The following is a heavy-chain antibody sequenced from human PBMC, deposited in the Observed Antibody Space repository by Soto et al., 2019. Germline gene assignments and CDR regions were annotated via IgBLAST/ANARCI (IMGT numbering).Heavy chain of an antibody. CDR1: GFSLSTDGVG. CDR3: AHTDSPGGQFYYMDV. Sequence: QITLKESGPTLVKPTQTLTLTCTFSGFSLSTDGVGVGWIRQPPGKALEWLALIWWNDDKRYNPSLGSRPTITKDPSKNQVVLTMANVVPVDTGTYYCAHTDSPGGQFYYMDVWGKGTTVTVSS. V-gene: IGHV2-5*01. J-gene: IGHJ6*03. CDR2: IWWNDDK. D-gene: IGHD2-21*01.